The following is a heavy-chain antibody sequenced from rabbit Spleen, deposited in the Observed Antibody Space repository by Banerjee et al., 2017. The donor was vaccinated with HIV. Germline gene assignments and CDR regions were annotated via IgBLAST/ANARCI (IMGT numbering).Heavy chain of an antibody. CDR2: ILTGGGNT. Sequence: QEQLEESGGDLVKPEGSLTLTCTASGFSFSSSYWICWVRQAPGKGLEWIGCILTGGGNTYYANWAKGRFTISKTSSTTVTLQMSGLTAADTATYFCARDSATSFSTYGMDLWGPGTLVTVS. V-gene: IGHV1S45*01. D-gene: IGHD1-1*01. CDR1: GFSFSSSYW. CDR3: ARDSATSFSTYGMDL. J-gene: IGHJ6*01.